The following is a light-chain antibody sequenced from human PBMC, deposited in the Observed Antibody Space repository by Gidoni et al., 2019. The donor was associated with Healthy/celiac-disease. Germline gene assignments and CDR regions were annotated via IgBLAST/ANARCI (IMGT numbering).Light chain of an antibody. V-gene: IGKV2-28*01. CDR2: LGS. CDR3: MQALQTTWT. J-gene: IGKJ1*01. Sequence: QSPQLLIYLGSNRASGVPDRFSGSGSSTDFTLKISRVEAEDVGVYYCMQALQTTWTFGQGTKVEIK.